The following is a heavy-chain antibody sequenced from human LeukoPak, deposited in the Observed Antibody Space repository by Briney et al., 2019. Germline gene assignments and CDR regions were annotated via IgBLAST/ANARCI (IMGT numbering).Heavy chain of an antibody. J-gene: IGHJ6*02. D-gene: IGHD2-15*01. CDR1: GYSFTSYW. CDR3: ARQVGYCSGCSCYWGGMDV. V-gene: IGHV5-51*01. Sequence: GESLKICCKGSGYSFTSYWIGWVLQMPGKGLEWMGIIYPGDSDTRYSPSFQGQVTISADKSISTAYLQWSSLKASDTAMYYCARQVGYCSGCSCYWGGMDVCGQGTTVTVSS. CDR2: IYPGDSDT.